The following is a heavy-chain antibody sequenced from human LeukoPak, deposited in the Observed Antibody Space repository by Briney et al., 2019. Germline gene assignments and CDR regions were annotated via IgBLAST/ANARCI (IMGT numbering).Heavy chain of an antibody. CDR1: GFTFSSYG. J-gene: IGHJ6*04. D-gene: IGHD2-2*01. V-gene: IGHV3-33*01. CDR2: IWYDGSNK. CDR3: ARDRGGYCSSTSCHHYGMDV. Sequence: PGGSLRLSCAASGFTFSSYGMHWVRQAPGKGLEWVAVIWYDGSNKYYADSVKGRFTISRDNSKNTLYLQMNSLRAEDTAVYYCARDRGGYCSSTSCHHYGMDVWGKGTTVTVSS.